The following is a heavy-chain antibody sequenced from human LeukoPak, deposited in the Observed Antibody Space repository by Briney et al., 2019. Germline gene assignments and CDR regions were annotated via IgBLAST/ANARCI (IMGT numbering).Heavy chain of an antibody. V-gene: IGHV3-21*01. D-gene: IGHD5-12*01. Sequence: GGSLRLSCAASGFTFSSYSMNWVREAPGKGLEWVSSISSSSSYIYYADSVKGRFTISRDNAKNSLYLQMNSLRAEDTAVYYCAREEPDSGYDFGYWGQGTLVTVSS. CDR3: AREEPDSGYDFGY. CDR2: ISSSSSYI. J-gene: IGHJ4*02. CDR1: GFTFSSYS.